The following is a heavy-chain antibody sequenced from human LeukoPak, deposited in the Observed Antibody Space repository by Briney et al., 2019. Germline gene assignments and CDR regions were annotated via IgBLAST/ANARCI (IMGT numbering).Heavy chain of an antibody. D-gene: IGHD3-3*01. J-gene: IGHJ4*02. Sequence: PSETLSLTCAVYGGSFSGDYWSWIRQPPGKGLEWIGEINHSGSTNYNPSLKSRVTISVDTSKNQFSLKLSSVTAADTAVYYCARGSLFFWSGYFSYWGQGTLVTVSS. CDR3: ARGSLFFWSGYFSY. CDR1: GGSFSGDY. CDR2: INHSGST. V-gene: IGHV4-34*01.